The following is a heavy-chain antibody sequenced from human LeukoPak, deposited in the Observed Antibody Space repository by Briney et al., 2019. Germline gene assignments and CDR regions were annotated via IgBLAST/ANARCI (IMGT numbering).Heavy chain of an antibody. D-gene: IGHD6-13*01. CDR1: GFTFSSYS. CDR2: VSSSSYI. CDR3: ASGYSNSWYSADFDY. J-gene: IGHJ4*02. V-gene: IGHV3-21*01. Sequence: GGSLRLSCAASGFTFSSYSMNWVRQGPGKGLEWVSSVSSSSYISYADSVKGRFTISRDNAKKSLYLQMNSLRAEDTAVYYCASGYSNSWYSADFDYWGQGTLVTVSS.